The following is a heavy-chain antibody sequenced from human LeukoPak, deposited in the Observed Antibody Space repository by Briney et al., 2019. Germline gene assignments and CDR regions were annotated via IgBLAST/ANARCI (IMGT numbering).Heavy chain of an antibody. CDR3: ARDLIMTTVTSYWYFDL. CDR1: GGSISSDS. Sequence: PSETLSLTCSVSGGSISSDSWSWIRQPPGKGLEWIGYISYIGSTNYNPSLKSRVTISVDTSKNQFSLKLSSVTAADTAVYYCARDLIMTTVTSYWYFDLWGRGTLVTVSS. CDR2: ISYIGST. J-gene: IGHJ2*01. V-gene: IGHV4-59*12. D-gene: IGHD4-17*01.